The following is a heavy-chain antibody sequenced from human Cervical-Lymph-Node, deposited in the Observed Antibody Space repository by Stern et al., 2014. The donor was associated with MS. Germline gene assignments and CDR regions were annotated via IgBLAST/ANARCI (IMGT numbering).Heavy chain of an antibody. D-gene: IGHD3-22*01. CDR2: ISSSSSTI. CDR1: GFTFSSYS. Sequence: EDQLVESGGGLVQPGGSLRLSCAASGFTFSSYSMNWVRQAPGKGLEWVSYISSSSSTIYYADSVKGRFTISRDNAKNSLYLQMNSLRDEDTAVYYCAREVENYYDSSGCWDYWGQGTLVTVSS. CDR3: AREVENYYDSSGCWDY. J-gene: IGHJ4*02. V-gene: IGHV3-48*02.